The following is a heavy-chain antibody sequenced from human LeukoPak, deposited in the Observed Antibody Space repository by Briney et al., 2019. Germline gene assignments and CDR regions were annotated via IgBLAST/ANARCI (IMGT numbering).Heavy chain of an antibody. CDR1: GFTFSSYA. V-gene: IGHV3-23*01. Sequence: GGSLRLSCAASGFTFSSYAMSWVRQAPGKGLEWVSAISGSGGSTYYADSVKGRFTISRDNSKNTLYLQMNSLRVEDTAVYYCARDWDCSGGSCYSPLDYWGQGTLVTVSS. CDR3: ARDWDCSGGSCYSPLDY. D-gene: IGHD2-15*01. J-gene: IGHJ4*02. CDR2: ISGSGGST.